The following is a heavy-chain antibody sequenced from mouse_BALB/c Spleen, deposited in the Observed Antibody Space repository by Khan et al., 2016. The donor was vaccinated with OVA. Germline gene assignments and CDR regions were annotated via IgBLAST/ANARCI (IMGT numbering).Heavy chain of an antibody. D-gene: IGHD2-3*01. J-gene: IGHJ3*01. Sequence: QVQLKQSGTELVRPGASVKLSCKASGYTFTNYWINWVKQRPGQGLEWIGNIYPSDSYTNYNQTFKDKATLTVDKSSSTAYMQLSSPTSEDSAVYYCTRDGVDWSSFAYWGQGTLVTVSA. CDR1: GYTFTNYW. CDR3: TRDGVDWSSFAY. V-gene: IGHV1-69*02. CDR2: IYPSDSYT.